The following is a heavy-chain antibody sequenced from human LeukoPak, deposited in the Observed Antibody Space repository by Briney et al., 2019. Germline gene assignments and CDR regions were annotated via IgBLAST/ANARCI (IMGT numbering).Heavy chain of an antibody. D-gene: IGHD2-15*01. Sequence: GRSLRLSCAASGFTFSSYGMHWVRQAPGKGLEWVAVISYDGSNKYYADSVKGRFTISRDNSKNTLYLQMNSLRAEDTAVYYCAKGYCSGGSCYRLDYWGQGTLVTVSS. CDR1: GFTFSSYG. CDR3: AKGYCSGGSCYRLDY. CDR2: ISYDGSNK. V-gene: IGHV3-30*18. J-gene: IGHJ4*02.